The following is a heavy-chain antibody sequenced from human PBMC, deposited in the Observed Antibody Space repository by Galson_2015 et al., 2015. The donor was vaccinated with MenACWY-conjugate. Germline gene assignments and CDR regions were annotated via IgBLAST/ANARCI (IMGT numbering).Heavy chain of an antibody. CDR3: VPKIGFFYLFDY. D-gene: IGHD2-21*01. CDR1: GYTLTELS. CDR2: FDPEDGET. V-gene: IGHV1-24*01. J-gene: IGHJ4*02. Sequence: SVKVSCKVSGYTLTELSMHWVRQAPGKGLEWMGGFDPEDGETIYAQKFQGRVTMTEDTSTDTAYMELSSLRSEDTAVYYCVPKIGFFYLFDYWGQGTLVTASS.